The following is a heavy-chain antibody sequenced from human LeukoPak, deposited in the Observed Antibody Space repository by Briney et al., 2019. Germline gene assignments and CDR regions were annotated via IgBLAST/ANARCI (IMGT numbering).Heavy chain of an antibody. D-gene: IGHD2-15*01. CDR2: ISSDGRST. J-gene: IGHJ4*02. Sequence: GGSLRLSCAASGFTFSSHWMHWVRQAPGKGLVWVTRISSDGRSTSYADSVKGRFTISRDNAKNSLFLQMNSLRAEDTAVYYCAKNTFCSSSSCQTALDYWGQGTLVTVSS. CDR1: GFTFSSHW. CDR3: AKNTFCSSSSCQTALDY. V-gene: IGHV3-74*01.